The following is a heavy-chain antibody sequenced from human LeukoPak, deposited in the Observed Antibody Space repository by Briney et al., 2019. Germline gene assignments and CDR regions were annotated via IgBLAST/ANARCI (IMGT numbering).Heavy chain of an antibody. Sequence: GGSLRLSCAASGFTVSSNYMSWVRQAPGKGLEWVSVISSGGSTYYADSVKGRFTISRDNSKNTLYLQMNSLRAEDTAVYYCARSPSVSGSYVKYYFDYWGQGTLVTVSS. V-gene: IGHV3-66*02. D-gene: IGHD1-26*01. CDR3: ARSPSVSGSYVKYYFDY. CDR2: ISSGGST. J-gene: IGHJ4*02. CDR1: GFTVSSNY.